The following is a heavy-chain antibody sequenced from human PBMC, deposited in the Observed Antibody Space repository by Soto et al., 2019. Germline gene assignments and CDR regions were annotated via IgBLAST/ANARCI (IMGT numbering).Heavy chain of an antibody. J-gene: IGHJ5*02. Sequence: AETLSLTCTVSGGSISSYYWSWIRQPPGKGLEWIGYIYYSGSTNYNPSLKSRVTISVDTSKNQFSLKLSSVTAADTAVYYCARGRSSGYYEGDWCDPWGQGTLVTVSS. CDR1: GGSISSYY. D-gene: IGHD3-22*01. CDR2: IYYSGST. V-gene: IGHV4-59*01. CDR3: ARGRSSGYYEGDWCDP.